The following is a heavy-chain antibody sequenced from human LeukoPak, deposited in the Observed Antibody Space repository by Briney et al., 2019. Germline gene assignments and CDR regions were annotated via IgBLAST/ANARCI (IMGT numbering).Heavy chain of an antibody. D-gene: IGHD3-3*01. CDR2: ISGDGGRT. CDR3: GKASLRGGGLLFWSKTYYYYYMDV. V-gene: IGHV3-43*02. Sequence: GGSLRLSCAASGFTFDDYAMHWVRQAPGKGLEWVSFISGDGGRTLYADSVKGRVTISRDNSKNSLYLQMNSLRTEDNALYYCGKASLRGGGLLFWSKTYYYYYMDVWGKGTTVTVSS. CDR1: GFTFDDYA. J-gene: IGHJ6*03.